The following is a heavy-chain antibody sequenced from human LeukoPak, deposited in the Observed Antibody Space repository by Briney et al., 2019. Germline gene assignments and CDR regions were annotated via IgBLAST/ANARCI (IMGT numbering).Heavy chain of an antibody. Sequence: SETLSLTCAVSGGSINSSNWWSWVRQPPGKGLEWIGEIYHSGSTKYNPSLKSRVTVSVDKSKNQFSLKLSSVTAADTAVYYCAREVGRGLFDYWGQGTLVTVSS. J-gene: IGHJ4*02. CDR2: IYHSGST. CDR3: AREVGRGLFDY. V-gene: IGHV4-4*02. D-gene: IGHD1-26*01. CDR1: GGSINSSNW.